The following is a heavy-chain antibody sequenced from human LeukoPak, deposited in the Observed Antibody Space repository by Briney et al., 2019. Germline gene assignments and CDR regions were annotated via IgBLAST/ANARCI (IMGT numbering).Heavy chain of an antibody. J-gene: IGHJ4*02. CDR3: GRVINGFIDY. D-gene: IGHD2-8*01. V-gene: IGHV1-18*01. Sequence: ASVRVSCTASGYTFISYGISWVRQAPGQGLEWMGWITTSNGNTNYAQKFQGKFTMTSDTSTSTAYMELRSLRSDDTAVYYCGRVINGFIDYWGQGTVVTVSS. CDR2: ITTSNGNT. CDR1: GYTFISYG.